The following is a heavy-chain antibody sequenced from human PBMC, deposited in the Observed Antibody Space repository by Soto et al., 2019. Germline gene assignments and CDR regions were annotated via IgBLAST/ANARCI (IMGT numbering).Heavy chain of an antibody. V-gene: IGHV1-2*04. CDR2: INPNSGGT. D-gene: IGHD6-13*01. CDR1: GYTFTGYY. J-gene: IGHJ6*02. Sequence: GASVKVSCKASGYTFTGYYMHWVRQAPGQGLEWMGWINPNSGGTNYARKFQGWVTMTRDTSISTAHMELSRLKSDDTAVYYCARAPLSSWNNYYYYYGMDVWGQGTTVTVSS. CDR3: ARAPLSSWNNYYYYYGMDV.